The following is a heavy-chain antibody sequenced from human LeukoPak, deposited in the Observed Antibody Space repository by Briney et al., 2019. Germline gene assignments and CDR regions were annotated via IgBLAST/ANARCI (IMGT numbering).Heavy chain of an antibody. D-gene: IGHD5-18*01. CDR3: ARHDVDTAMVPWVAHGGYYYGMDV. CDR2: IIPIFGTA. V-gene: IGHV1-69*13. CDR1: GGTFSSYA. J-gene: IGHJ6*02. Sequence: ASVTVSCKASGGTFSSYAISWVRQAPGQGLEWMGGIIPIFGTANYAQKFQGRVTITADESTSTAYMELSSLRSEDTAVYYCARHDVDTAMVPWVAHGGYYYGMDVWGQGTTVTVSS.